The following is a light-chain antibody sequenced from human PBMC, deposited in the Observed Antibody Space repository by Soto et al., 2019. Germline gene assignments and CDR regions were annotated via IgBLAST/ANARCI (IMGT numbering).Light chain of an antibody. J-gene: IGKJ1*01. CDR3: QQYDNNPWT. V-gene: IGKV1-5*01. CDR1: QSINGW. CDR2: DRS. Sequence: DIQLTQSPSTLSASVGDRVTITCRASQSINGWLAWYQQKPGKAPKSLIYDRSILEPGVPSRFSGSGSGTEFTLAISSLQSDDFATYYCQQYDNNPWTFGQGTKVDIK.